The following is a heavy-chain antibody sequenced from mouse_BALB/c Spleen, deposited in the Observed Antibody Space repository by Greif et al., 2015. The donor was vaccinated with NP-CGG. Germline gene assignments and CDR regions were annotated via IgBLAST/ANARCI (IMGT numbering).Heavy chain of an antibody. J-gene: IGHJ4*01. Sequence: EVKLMESGAELVRPGASVKISCKAFGYTFTNHHINWVKQRPGQGLDWIGYINPYNDYTSCNQKFKGKATLTVDKSSSTAYMELSSLTSEDSAVYYCARGGHGAMDYWGQGTSVTVSS. D-gene: IGHD6-1*01. CDR1: GYTFTNHH. CDR2: INPYNDYT. V-gene: IGHV1S45*01. CDR3: ARGGHGAMDY.